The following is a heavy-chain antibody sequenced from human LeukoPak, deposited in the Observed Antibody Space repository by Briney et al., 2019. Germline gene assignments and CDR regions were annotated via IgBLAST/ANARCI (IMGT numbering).Heavy chain of an antibody. Sequence: SETLSLTCTVSGGSISSYYWSWIRQPPGKGLEWIGYIYYSGSTNYNPPLKSRVTISVDTSKNQFSLKLSSVTAADTAVYYCARRRGYSLDYWGQGTLVTVSS. CDR1: GGSISSYY. CDR2: IYYSGST. V-gene: IGHV4-59*08. CDR3: ARRRGYSLDY. J-gene: IGHJ4*02. D-gene: IGHD3-22*01.